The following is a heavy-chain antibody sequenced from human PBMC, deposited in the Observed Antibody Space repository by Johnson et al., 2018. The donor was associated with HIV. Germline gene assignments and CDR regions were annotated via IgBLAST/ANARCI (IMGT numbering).Heavy chain of an antibody. J-gene: IGHJ3*02. CDR3: ARETHYYDSSGYYVDAFDI. Sequence: VQLVESGGGLVQPGGSLRLSCAASGFTFSSYWMSWVRQAPGKGLEWVANIKQDGSEKYYVDSVKGRFTISRDNAKNSLYLQMNSLRAADTALYYCARETHYYDSSGYYVDAFDIWGQGTMVTVSS. CDR2: IKQDGSEK. CDR1: GFTFSSYW. V-gene: IGHV3-7*03. D-gene: IGHD3-22*01.